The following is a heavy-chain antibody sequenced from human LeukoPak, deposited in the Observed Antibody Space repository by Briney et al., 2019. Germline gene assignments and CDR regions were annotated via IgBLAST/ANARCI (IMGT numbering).Heavy chain of an antibody. V-gene: IGHV1-69*13. D-gene: IGHD5-24*01. J-gene: IGHJ3*02. Sequence: SVKVSCKASGGTFSSYAISWVRQAPGQGLEWMGGIIPIFGTANYAQKFQGRVTITADESTSTAYMELSSLRSEDTAVYYCARSRGDGYNRDAFDIWGQGTMVTVSS. CDR1: GGTFSSYA. CDR2: IIPIFGTA. CDR3: ARSRGDGYNRDAFDI.